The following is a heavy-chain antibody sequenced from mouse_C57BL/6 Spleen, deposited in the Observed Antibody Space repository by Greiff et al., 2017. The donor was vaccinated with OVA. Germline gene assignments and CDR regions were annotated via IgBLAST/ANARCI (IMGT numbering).Heavy chain of an antibody. D-gene: IGHD3-3*01. CDR1: GYTFTDYY. V-gene: IGHV1-76*01. CDR2: IYPGSGNT. CDR3: ARRDWAMDY. J-gene: IGHJ4*01. Sequence: VQLQQSGAELVRPGASVKLSCKASGYTFTDYYINWVKQRPGQGLEWIAKIYPGSGNTYYNEKFKGKATLTAEKSSRTAYMQISSLTSEDSAVYVCARRDWAMDYWGQGTSVTVSS.